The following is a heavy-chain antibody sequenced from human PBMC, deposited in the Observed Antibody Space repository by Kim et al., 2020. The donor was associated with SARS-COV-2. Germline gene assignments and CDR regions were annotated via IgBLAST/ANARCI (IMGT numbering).Heavy chain of an antibody. J-gene: IGHJ4*02. CDR2: ISSSSSYI. V-gene: IGHV3-21*01. CDR1: GFTFSSYS. CDR3: ARAYSSGWAYFDY. Sequence: GGSLRLSCAASGFTFSSYSMNWVRQAPGKGLEWVSSISSSSSYIYYADSVKGRFTISRDNAKNSLYLQMNSLRAEDTAVYYCARAYSSGWAYFDYWGRETLVTVSS. D-gene: IGHD6-19*01.